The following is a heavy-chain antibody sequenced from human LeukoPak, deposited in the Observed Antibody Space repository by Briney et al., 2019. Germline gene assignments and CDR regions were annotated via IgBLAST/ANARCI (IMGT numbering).Heavy chain of an antibody. CDR3: AADRYCPH. CDR1: GFTFSSYS. CDR2: ISSSSSTI. V-gene: IGHV3-48*01. Sequence: GGSLRLSCAASGFTFSSYSMNWVRQAPGKGPEWVSYISSSSSTIYYADSVKGRFTISRDNAKNSLYLQMNSLRAEDTAVYYCAADRYCPHWGQGTLVTVSS. D-gene: IGHD2-15*01. J-gene: IGHJ4*02.